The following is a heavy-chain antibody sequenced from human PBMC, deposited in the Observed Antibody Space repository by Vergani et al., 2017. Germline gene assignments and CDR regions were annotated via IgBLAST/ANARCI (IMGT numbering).Heavy chain of an antibody. CDR3: ARETMTTVTQDETYYYYYYMDV. CDR2: IRSKANSYAT. Sequence: EVQLVESGGGLVQPGGSLKLSCAASGFTFSGSAMHWVRQASGKGLEWVGRIRSKANSYATAYAASVKGRFTISRDDSKNTAYLQMNSLRAEDTAVYYCARETMTTVTQDETYYYYYYMDVWGKGTTVTVSS. CDR1: GFTFSGSA. J-gene: IGHJ6*03. V-gene: IGHV3-73*01. D-gene: IGHD4-17*01.